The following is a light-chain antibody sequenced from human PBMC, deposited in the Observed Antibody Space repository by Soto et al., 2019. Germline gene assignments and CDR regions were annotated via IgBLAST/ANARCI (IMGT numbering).Light chain of an antibody. CDR2: EGS. CDR3: SSYAGAVV. Sequence: QSVLTQPASVSESPGQSITLSCTRTSSGVENYNLVSWYQHRPGKAPKLMIYEGSQRPSGVSDRFSGSKSGNTASLTISGLRAEDEADYYCSSYAGAVVFGGGTKVTVL. J-gene: IGLJ2*01. V-gene: IGLV2-23*01. CDR1: SSGVENYNL.